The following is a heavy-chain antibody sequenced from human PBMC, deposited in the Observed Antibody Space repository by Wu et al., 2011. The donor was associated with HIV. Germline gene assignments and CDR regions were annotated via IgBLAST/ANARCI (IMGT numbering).Heavy chain of an antibody. Sequence: QVQLVQSGAEVKKPGSSVKVSCKASGGTFSSYAISWVRQAPGQGLEWMGGIIPIFGTANYAQKFQGRVTITTDESTSTAYMELSSLTSEDTAVYYCATYIRPPPTTAAQPWFDPWGQGTLVTVSS. CDR3: ATYIRPPPTTAAQPWFDP. CDR2: IIPIFGTA. V-gene: IGHV1-69*05. D-gene: IGHD4-11*01. CDR1: GGTFSSYA. J-gene: IGHJ5*02.